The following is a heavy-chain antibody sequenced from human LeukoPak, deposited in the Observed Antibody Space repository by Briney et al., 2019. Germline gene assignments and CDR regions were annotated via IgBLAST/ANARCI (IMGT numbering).Heavy chain of an antibody. CDR2: ISGSGGST. Sequence: GGSLRLSCAASGFTFSSYAMSWVRQAPGKGLEWVSAISGSGGSTYYADSVKGRFTISRDNSKNTLYLQMSSLRAEDTAVYYCAMTRFLEWDPYYFDYWGQGTLVTVSS. D-gene: IGHD3-3*01. CDR3: AMTRFLEWDPYYFDY. V-gene: IGHV3-23*01. J-gene: IGHJ4*02. CDR1: GFTFSSYA.